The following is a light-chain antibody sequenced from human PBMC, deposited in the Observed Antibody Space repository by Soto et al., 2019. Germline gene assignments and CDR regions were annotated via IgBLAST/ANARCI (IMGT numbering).Light chain of an antibody. Sequence: DIQMTQSPSNLSATVGDRVTITCRASQSISSWLAWYQQKPGKAPKLLIYKASSLESGVPSRFSGSGSGTEFTLTISGLQPDDFATYYCQQYSSYWTFGQGTKVDIK. CDR1: QSISSW. J-gene: IGKJ1*01. V-gene: IGKV1-5*03. CDR2: KAS. CDR3: QQYSSYWT.